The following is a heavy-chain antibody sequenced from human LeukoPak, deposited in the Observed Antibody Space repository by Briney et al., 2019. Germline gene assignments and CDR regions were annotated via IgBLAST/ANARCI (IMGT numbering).Heavy chain of an antibody. Sequence: SVKVSCKASGGTFSSYAISWVRQAPGQGLEWMGGIIPIFGTANYAQKFQGRVTITADESTSTAYMELSSLRSEDTAVYYCASSAAAGPKVYYGMDVWGQGTTVTVSS. J-gene: IGHJ6*02. D-gene: IGHD6-13*01. CDR3: ASSAAAGPKVYYGMDV. CDR1: GGTFSSYA. V-gene: IGHV1-69*01. CDR2: IIPIFGTA.